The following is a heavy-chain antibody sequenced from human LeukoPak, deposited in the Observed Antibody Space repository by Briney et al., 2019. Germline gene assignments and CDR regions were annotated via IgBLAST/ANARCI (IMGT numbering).Heavy chain of an antibody. CDR2: INHSGST. J-gene: IGHJ4*02. CDR1: GGSFSGYY. CDR3: ARLHGYYGSGSYYNLYYYFDY. D-gene: IGHD3-10*01. V-gene: IGHV4-34*01. Sequence: SETLSLTCAVYGGSFSGYYWSWIRQPPGKGLEWSGEINHSGSTNYNPSLKSRVTISVDTSKNQFSLKLSSVTAADTAVYYCARLHGYYGSGSYYNLYYYFDYWGQGTLVTVSS.